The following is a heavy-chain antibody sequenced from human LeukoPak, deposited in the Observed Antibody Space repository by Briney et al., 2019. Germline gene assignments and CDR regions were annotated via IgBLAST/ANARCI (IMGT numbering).Heavy chain of an antibody. CDR3: ARALRYCSGGNCYSGGLGYMDV. V-gene: IGHV3-11*01. CDR2: ISRSGSTK. CDR1: GGSISSSGYY. D-gene: IGHD2-15*01. J-gene: IGHJ6*03. Sequence: LSLTCTVSGGSISSSGYYWGWIRQPPGKGLEWVSSISRSGSTKYYADSVKGRFTISRDNAKNSLFLQMNSLRAEDTAVYYCARALRYCSGGNCYSGGLGYMDVWGKGTTVTISS.